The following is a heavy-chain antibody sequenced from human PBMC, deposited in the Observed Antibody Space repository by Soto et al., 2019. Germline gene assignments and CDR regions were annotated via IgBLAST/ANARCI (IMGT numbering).Heavy chain of an antibody. Sequence: PGGSLRLSCAASGFTFSSYAMSWVRQAPGKGLEWVSAISGSGDSTYDADSVEGRFTISRDNSKNTLYLQMNSLRAEDTAVYYCAKGIYSYGYNSFDYWSQGTLVTVSS. CDR1: GFTFSSYA. CDR3: AKGIYSYGYNSFDY. D-gene: IGHD5-18*01. CDR2: ISGSGDST. J-gene: IGHJ4*02. V-gene: IGHV3-23*01.